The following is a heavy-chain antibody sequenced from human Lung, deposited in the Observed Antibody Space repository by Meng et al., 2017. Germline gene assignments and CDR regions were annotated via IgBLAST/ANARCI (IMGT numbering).Heavy chain of an antibody. J-gene: IGHJ4*02. CDR2: LGAHDGDR. CDR3: ARGTPGRSYSDF. V-gene: IGHV1-18*04. Sequence: QFHLVQSGAEVKKPGASVKVSCKPSDYTFTGYGVSWARQAPGQGLEWMAWLGAHDGDRSHAPRFQGRVTVTADRLTATSFMELRNLRYDDTAVYYCARGTPGRSYSDFWGQGTLVTVSS. CDR1: DYTFTGYG. D-gene: IGHD3-10*01.